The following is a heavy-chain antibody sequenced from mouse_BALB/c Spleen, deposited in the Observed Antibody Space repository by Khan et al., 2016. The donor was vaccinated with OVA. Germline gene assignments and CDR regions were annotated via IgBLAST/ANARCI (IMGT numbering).Heavy chain of an antibody. CDR2: VSCYNGAT. D-gene: IGHD2-3*01. Sequence: LVKTGASVKISCKASGYPFTSYYIHWVKQSHGRSLEWIGFVSCYNGATSYNQRFKGKATITVDTSSRTAYMQFNGLTSYDSAVYYCARDGYYYALDYWGQGTSVTVSS. V-gene: IGHV1S34*01. CDR1: GYPFTSYY. CDR3: ARDGYYYALDY. J-gene: IGHJ4*01.